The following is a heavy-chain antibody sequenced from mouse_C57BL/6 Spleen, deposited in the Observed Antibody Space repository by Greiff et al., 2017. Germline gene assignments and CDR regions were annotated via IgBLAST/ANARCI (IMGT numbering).Heavy chain of an antibody. V-gene: IGHV1-15*01. CDR1: GYTFTDYE. Sequence: VQLQQSGAELVRPGASVTLSCKASGYTFTDYEMHWVKQTPGHGLEWIGAIDPETGGTAYKQKFKGKAILTADKSSSTAYMELRSLTSEDSAVYYCTRSYSGSPNWYFDVWGTGTTVTVSS. CDR2: IDPETGGT. D-gene: IGHD1-1*01. J-gene: IGHJ1*03. CDR3: TRSYSGSPNWYFDV.